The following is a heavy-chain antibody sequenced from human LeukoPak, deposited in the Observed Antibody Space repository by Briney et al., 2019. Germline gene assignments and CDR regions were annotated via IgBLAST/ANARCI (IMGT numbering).Heavy chain of an antibody. Sequence: ASVEVSCKASGYTFTGYYMHWVRQAPGQGLEWMGWINPNSGGTNYAQKFQGRVTMTRDTSISTAYMELSRLRSDDTAVYYCARGRRITAAGMGYWGQGTLVTVSS. J-gene: IGHJ4*02. CDR3: ARGRRITAAGMGY. CDR1: GYTFTGYY. V-gene: IGHV1-2*02. D-gene: IGHD6-13*01. CDR2: INPNSGGT.